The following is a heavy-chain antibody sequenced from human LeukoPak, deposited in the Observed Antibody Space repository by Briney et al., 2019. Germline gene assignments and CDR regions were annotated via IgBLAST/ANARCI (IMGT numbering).Heavy chain of an antibody. CDR3: ARAAFWSGYYWFDP. Sequence: ASVKVSCTASGYTFTSYDINWVRQATGQGLEWMGWMNPNSGNTGYAQKFQGRVTMIRNTSISTAYMELRSLRSDDTAVYYCARAAFWSGYYWFDPWGQGTLVTVSS. CDR1: GYTFTSYD. V-gene: IGHV1-8*01. J-gene: IGHJ5*02. D-gene: IGHD3-3*01. CDR2: MNPNSGNT.